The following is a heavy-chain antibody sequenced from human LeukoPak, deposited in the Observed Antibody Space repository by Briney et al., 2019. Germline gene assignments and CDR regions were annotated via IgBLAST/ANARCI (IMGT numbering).Heavy chain of an antibody. D-gene: IGHD3-3*01. V-gene: IGHV3-21*01. J-gene: IGHJ3*02. CDR2: ISSSSSYI. CDR3: ARAWRGAFDI. CDR1: GFTFSSYG. Sequence: GGSLRLSCAASGFTFSSYGMNWVRQAPGKGLEWVSSISSSSSYIYYADSVKGRFTISRDNAKNSLYLQMNSLRAEDTAVYYCARAWRGAFDIWGQGTMVTVSS.